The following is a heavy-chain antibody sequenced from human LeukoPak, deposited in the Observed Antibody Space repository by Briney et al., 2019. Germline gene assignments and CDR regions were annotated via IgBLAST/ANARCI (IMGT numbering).Heavy chain of an antibody. J-gene: IGHJ3*02. Sequence: PSETLSLTXTVSGVSISSYYWSWIRQPPGKGLEWIGYIYYSGSTNYNPSLKSRVTISVDMSKNQFSLKLSSVTAADTAVYYCARDRNYGSGSYAFDIWGQGTMVTVSS. V-gene: IGHV4-59*01. CDR3: ARDRNYGSGSYAFDI. CDR2: IYYSGST. D-gene: IGHD3-10*01. CDR1: GVSISSYY.